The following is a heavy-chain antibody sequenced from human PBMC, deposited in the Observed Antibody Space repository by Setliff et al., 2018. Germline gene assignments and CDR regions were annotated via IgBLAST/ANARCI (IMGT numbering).Heavy chain of an antibody. CDR2: IYAIRST. Sequence: ASETLSLTCIVSGGSISSATSYWNWIRQPAGKELEWIGRIYAIRSTNYNPSLKSRVTISLDTSNNQFSLKLSSVTAADTAVYYCASGQGSGWHYFDSWGQGTLVTVSS. CDR1: GGSISSATSY. CDR3: ASGQGSGWHYFDS. V-gene: IGHV4-61*02. J-gene: IGHJ4*02. D-gene: IGHD6-19*01.